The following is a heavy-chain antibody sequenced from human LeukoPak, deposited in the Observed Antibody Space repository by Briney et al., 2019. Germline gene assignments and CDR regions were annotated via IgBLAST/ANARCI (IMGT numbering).Heavy chain of an antibody. CDR1: GGSISTGSYY. Sequence: SETLSLTCSVSGGSISTGSYYWGWIRQPPGKGLEWIGSILYSGSTYYNPSLKSRITISVDTSKSQFSLDLSSVTAADTAVYYCARHASRATIFGVINIDYWGQGTLVTVSS. CDR3: ARHASRATIFGVINIDY. D-gene: IGHD3-3*01. CDR2: ILYSGST. V-gene: IGHV4-39*01. J-gene: IGHJ4*02.